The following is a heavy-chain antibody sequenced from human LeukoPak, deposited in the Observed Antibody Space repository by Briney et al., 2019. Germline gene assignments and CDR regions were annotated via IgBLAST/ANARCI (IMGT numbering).Heavy chain of an antibody. J-gene: IGHJ4*02. V-gene: IGHV3-9*01. CDR3: ARDLSERYSTDY. CDR2: ISWNSGSI. Sequence: GGSLRLSCAASGFTFDDYAMHWVRQAPGKGLEWVSGISWNSGSIGYADSVKGRFTISRDNSQNTLDLQMNSLRAEDTAVYYCARDLSERYSTDYWGQGTLVTVSS. CDR1: GFTFDDYA. D-gene: IGHD1-26*01.